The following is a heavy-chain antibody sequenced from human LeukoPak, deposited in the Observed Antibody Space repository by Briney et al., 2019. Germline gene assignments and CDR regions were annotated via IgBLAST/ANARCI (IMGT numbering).Heavy chain of an antibody. D-gene: IGHD3-22*01. CDR3: ARLSGSGYITDDAFDI. CDR1: GGSISSYY. CDR2: IYYSGST. V-gene: IGHV4-59*08. Sequence: SETLSLTCTVSGGSISSYYWSWLRQPPGKGLEWIGYIYYSGSTNYNPSLKSRVTISVDTSKNQFSLKLSSVTAADTAVYYCARLSGSGYITDDAFDIWGQGTMVTVSS. J-gene: IGHJ3*02.